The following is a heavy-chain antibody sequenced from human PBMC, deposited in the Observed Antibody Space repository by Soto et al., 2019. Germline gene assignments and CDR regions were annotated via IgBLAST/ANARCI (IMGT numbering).Heavy chain of an antibody. J-gene: IGHJ6*02. V-gene: IGHV4-39*01. Sequence: SETLSLTCTVSGGSISSSSHHWAWIRQPPGKGLEWIGSIYYSGNTYHNPSLKSRVTTSVDTSKNQFSLKLSSVTAADTAVYYCARLSRGRYCSGGSCYSVVGHYGMDVWGQGTTVTVSS. CDR2: IYYSGNT. D-gene: IGHD2-15*01. CDR3: ARLSRGRYCSGGSCYSVVGHYGMDV. CDR1: GGSISSSSHH.